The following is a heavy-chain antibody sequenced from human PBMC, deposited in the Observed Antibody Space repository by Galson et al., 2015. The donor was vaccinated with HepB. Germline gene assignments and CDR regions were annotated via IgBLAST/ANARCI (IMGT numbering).Heavy chain of an antibody. J-gene: IGHJ4*02. CDR3: TTDRYPHDY. CDR2: IKSKSSGGAT. V-gene: IGHV3-15*01. Sequence: LEWIGRIKSKSSGGATDYAAPVKGRFTISRDDSENTLYLQLNSLKTEDTAVYYCTTDRYPHDYWGQGTLVTVSS. D-gene: IGHD1-1*01.